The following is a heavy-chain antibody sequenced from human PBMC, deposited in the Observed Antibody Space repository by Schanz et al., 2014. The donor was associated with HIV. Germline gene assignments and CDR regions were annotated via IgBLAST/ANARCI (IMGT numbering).Heavy chain of an antibody. D-gene: IGHD6-6*01. V-gene: IGHV1-69*01. CDR3: ARGLGDSSSSEPFDI. CDR1: GGSFSYYA. J-gene: IGHJ3*02. CDR2: IIPIFGTA. Sequence: QVQLVQSGAAVKKPGSSVKVSCKASGGSFSYYAINWVRQAPGQGLEWMGGIIPIFGTANYAQKFQGRVTITADESTSTAYMELRSLRSEDTAVYYCARGLGDSSSSEPFDIWGQGTKVTVSS.